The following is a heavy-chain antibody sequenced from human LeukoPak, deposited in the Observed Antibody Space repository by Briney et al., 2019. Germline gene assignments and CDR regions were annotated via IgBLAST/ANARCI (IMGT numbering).Heavy chain of an antibody. V-gene: IGHV1-2*02. CDR1: GYTFTGYY. CDR2: INPNSGGT. CDR3: ARGLHYDFWSGELFDY. Sequence: VKVSCKASGYTFTGYYMHWVRQAPGQGLEWMGWINPNSGGTNYAQKFQGRVTMTRDTSISTAYMELSRLRSDDTAVYYCARGLHYDFWSGELFDYWGQGTLVTVSS. J-gene: IGHJ4*02. D-gene: IGHD3-3*01.